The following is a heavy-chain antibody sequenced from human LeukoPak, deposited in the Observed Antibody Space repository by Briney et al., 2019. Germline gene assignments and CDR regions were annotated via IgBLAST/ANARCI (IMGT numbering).Heavy chain of an antibody. CDR1: GFTFSSCS. CDR2: ISSSSSTI. J-gene: IGHJ6*03. Sequence: GGSLRLSCAASGFTFSSCSMNWVRQAPGKGLEWVSYISSSSSTIYYADSVKGRFTISRDNAKNSLYLQMNSLRDEDTAVYYCARSEGSGWGLLAYYYYYMDVWGKGTTVTVSS. CDR3: ARSEGSGWGLLAYYYYYMDV. V-gene: IGHV3-48*02. D-gene: IGHD6-19*01.